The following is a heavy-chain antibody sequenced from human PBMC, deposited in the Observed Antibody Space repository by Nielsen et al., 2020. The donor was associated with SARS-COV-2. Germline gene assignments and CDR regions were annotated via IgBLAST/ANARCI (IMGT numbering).Heavy chain of an antibody. CDR3: AKGDGDSWSPFLYVES. V-gene: IGHV3-30*18. CDR2: ISYDGSNK. D-gene: IGHD6-13*01. J-gene: IGHJ4*02. Sequence: GESLKISCAASGFTFSSYGMHWVRQAPGKGLEWVAVISYDGSNKYYADSVKGRFTISRDNSKNTLYLQMNSLRAEDTAVYYCAKGDGDSWSPFLYVESWGQGTLVTVSS. CDR1: GFTFSSYG.